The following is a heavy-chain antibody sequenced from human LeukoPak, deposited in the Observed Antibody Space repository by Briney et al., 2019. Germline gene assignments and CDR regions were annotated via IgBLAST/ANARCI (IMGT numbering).Heavy chain of an antibody. Sequence: PSETLSLTCTVSGGSINSYYWSWIRQPAGKGLEWIGRIYSSGSTNYNPSLKSRVTISVDTSNNQFPLKLSSVTAADTAVYYCARGRGPGFDPWGQGTLVTVSS. CDR2: IYSSGST. D-gene: IGHD3-10*01. V-gene: IGHV4-4*07. J-gene: IGHJ5*02. CDR1: GGSINSYY. CDR3: ARGRGPGFDP.